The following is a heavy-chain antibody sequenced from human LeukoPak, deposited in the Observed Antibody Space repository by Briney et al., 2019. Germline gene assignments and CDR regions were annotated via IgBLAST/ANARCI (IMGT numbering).Heavy chain of an antibody. CDR2: ISSSSSYI. J-gene: IGHJ3*02. D-gene: IGHD6-19*01. Sequence: PGGSLRLSCAASGFTFSSYSMNSVRQAPGSGLEWVSYISSSSSYIYYADSVKGRFTISRDNAKNSLYLQMNSLRADDTAVYYCARRMSVAGTLDAFDIWGQGTMVTVSS. V-gene: IGHV3-21*01. CDR1: GFTFSSYS. CDR3: ARRMSVAGTLDAFDI.